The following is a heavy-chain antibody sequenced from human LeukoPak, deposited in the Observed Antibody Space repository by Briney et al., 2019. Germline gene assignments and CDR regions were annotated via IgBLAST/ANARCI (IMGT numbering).Heavy chain of an antibody. Sequence: PSETLSLTCTVSGGSISSGGYYRSWIRQHPGKGLEWIGYIYYSGSTYYNPSLKSRVTISVDTSKNQFSLKLSSVTAADTAVYYCARVRYDSSGYYDVYWGQGTLVTVSS. J-gene: IGHJ4*02. V-gene: IGHV4-31*03. CDR1: GGSISSGGYY. D-gene: IGHD3-22*01. CDR3: ARVRYDSSGYYDVY. CDR2: IYYSGST.